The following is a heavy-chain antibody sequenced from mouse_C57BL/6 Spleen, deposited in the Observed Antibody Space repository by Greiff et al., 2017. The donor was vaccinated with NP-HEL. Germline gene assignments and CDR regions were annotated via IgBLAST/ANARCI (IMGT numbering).Heavy chain of an antibody. CDR1: GYTFTDYY. J-gene: IGHJ3*01. D-gene: IGHD2-1*01. Sequence: VQLQQSGPELVKPGASVKISCKASGYTFTDYYMNWVKQSHGKSLEWIGDINPNNGGTSYNQKFKGKATLTVDKSSSTAYMELRSLTSEDSAVYYCARLGYYGNPWFAYWGQGTLVTVSA. V-gene: IGHV1-26*01. CDR2: INPNNGGT. CDR3: ARLGYYGNPWFAY.